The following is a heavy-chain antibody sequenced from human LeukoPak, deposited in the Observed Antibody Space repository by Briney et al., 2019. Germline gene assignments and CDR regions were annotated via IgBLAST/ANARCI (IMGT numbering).Heavy chain of an antibody. CDR1: GFNFEDYA. J-gene: IGHJ4*02. CDR2: ISSNSDDI. V-gene: IGHV3-9*01. D-gene: IGHD2-15*01. CDR3: AKDRYCTSSSCPIDY. Sequence: GGSLRLSGVGSGFNFEDYAMHWFRKPPGKGLEWVSGISSNSDDIGYADSVKGRFTISRDSAKKSLYLQMNSLRAEDTALYYCAKDRYCTSSSCPIDYWGRGTLVTVSS.